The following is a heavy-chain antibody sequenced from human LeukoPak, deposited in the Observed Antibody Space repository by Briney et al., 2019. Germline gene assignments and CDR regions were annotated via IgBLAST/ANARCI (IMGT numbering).Heavy chain of an antibody. D-gene: IGHD3-10*01. J-gene: IGHJ6*02. CDR1: GGSISSYY. CDR2: IYSSGST. Sequence: SETLSLTCTVSGGSISSYYWSCIRQPPGKGLEWIGYIYSSGSTNYNPSLKSRVTISVATSKNQFSLKVSSVTAADTAIYYYARHFYGSGSYRAYGMDVWGQGTTVTVFS. V-gene: IGHV4-59*08. CDR3: ARHFYGSGSYRAYGMDV.